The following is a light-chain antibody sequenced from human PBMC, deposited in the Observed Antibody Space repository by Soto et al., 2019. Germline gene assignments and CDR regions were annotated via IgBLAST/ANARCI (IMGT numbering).Light chain of an antibody. CDR1: QSVYNN. J-gene: IGKJ2*01. V-gene: IGKV3-15*01. Sequence: EIVMTQSPATLSVSPGERATLSCRASQSVYNNLAWYQQKPGQAPRLLIYGASTRATGIPARFSGSGSGTDFTLTISRLEPEDFAVYYCQQYGSSPMYTFGQGTKVDIK. CDR2: GAS. CDR3: QQYGSSPMYT.